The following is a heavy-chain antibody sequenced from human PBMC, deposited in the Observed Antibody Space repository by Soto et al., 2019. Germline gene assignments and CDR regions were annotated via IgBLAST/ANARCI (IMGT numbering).Heavy chain of an antibody. CDR2: INHSGST. J-gene: IGHJ6*02. CDR1: GGSFSGYY. CDR3: ARGLGGSYSWYYYYGMDV. Sequence: PSETLSLTCAVYGGSFSGYYWSWIRQPPGKGLEWIEEINHSGSTNYNPSLKSRVTISVDTSKNQFSLKLSSVTAADTAVYYCARGLGGSYSWYYYYGMDVWGQGTTVTVSS. D-gene: IGHD1-26*01. V-gene: IGHV4-34*01.